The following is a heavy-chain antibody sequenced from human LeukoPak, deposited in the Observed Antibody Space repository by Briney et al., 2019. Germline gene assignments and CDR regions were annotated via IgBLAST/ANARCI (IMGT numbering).Heavy chain of an antibody. J-gene: IGHJ4*02. Sequence: GGSLRLSCAASGFTFSSYSMNWVSQAPGKWLEWVSSISSSSSYIYYADSVKGRFTISRDNAKNSLYLQMNSLRAEDTAVYYCTGGYSSGWYRGYFDYWGQGTLVTVSS. CDR2: ISSSSSYI. D-gene: IGHD6-19*01. CDR1: GFTFSSYS. V-gene: IGHV3-21*01. CDR3: TGGYSSGWYRGYFDY.